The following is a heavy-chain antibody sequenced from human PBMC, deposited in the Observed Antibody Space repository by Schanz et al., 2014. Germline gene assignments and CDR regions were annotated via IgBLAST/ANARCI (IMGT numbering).Heavy chain of an antibody. CDR1: GFTFATYA. Sequence: DVQLLESGGGLVQPGESLRLSCAASGFTFATYAMSWVRQAPGKGLEWVAAINGSGNATYYADSVKGRFIVSRDNSKNTLYLEMNRLRVDDTAVYYCSKDKQGSRSDDSWGQGTLVTVSS. CDR3: SKDKQGSRSDDS. V-gene: IGHV3-23*01. CDR2: INGSGNAT. D-gene: IGHD2-15*01. J-gene: IGHJ5*01.